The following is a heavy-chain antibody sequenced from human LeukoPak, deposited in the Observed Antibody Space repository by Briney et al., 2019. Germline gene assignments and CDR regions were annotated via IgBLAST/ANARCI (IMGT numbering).Heavy chain of an antibody. D-gene: IGHD3-22*01. CDR1: GFTVSSNY. CDR3: ARDNDSSGYYYYYMDV. J-gene: IGHJ6*03. Sequence: RGSLRLSCAASGFTVSSNYMSWVRQAPGKGLEWVSVIYSGGSTYYADSVKGRFAISRDNSKNTLYLQMNSLRAEDTAVYYCARDNDSSGYYYYYMDVWGKGTTVTVSS. V-gene: IGHV3-53*01. CDR2: IYSGGST.